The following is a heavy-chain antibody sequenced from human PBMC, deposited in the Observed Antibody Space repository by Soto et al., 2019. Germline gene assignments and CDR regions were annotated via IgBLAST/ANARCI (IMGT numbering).Heavy chain of an antibody. CDR3: AKPDHLVMVYGPIDY. CDR2: ISGSGGST. D-gene: IGHD2-8*01. J-gene: IGHJ4*02. V-gene: IGHV3-23*01. Sequence: PVGSLRLSCAASGFTFSSYAMSWVRQAPGKGLEWVSDISGSGGSTYYADSVKGRFTISRDNSKNTLYLQMNSLRAEDTAVYYCAKPDHLVMVYGPIDYWGQGTLVTVSS. CDR1: GFTFSSYA.